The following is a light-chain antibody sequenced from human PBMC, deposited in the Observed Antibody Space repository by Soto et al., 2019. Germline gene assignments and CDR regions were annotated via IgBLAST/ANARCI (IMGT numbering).Light chain of an antibody. J-gene: IGKJ3*01. CDR3: HHRSIWPGT. Sequence: EIVLTQSPATLSLSPGERATLSCRASQSVNIYLAWYQQKPGQPPRLIIYDASNRATGIPARFSGSGSGTDFTLTISSLAPEDFAIYYCHHRSIWPGTFGPGTRVDIK. V-gene: IGKV3-11*01. CDR2: DAS. CDR1: QSVNIY.